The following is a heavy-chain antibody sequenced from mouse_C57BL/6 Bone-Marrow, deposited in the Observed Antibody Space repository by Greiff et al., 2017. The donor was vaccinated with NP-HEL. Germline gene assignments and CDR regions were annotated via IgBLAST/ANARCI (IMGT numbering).Heavy chain of an antibody. CDR3: ARRQLRLPWFAY. CDR2: IYPRSGNT. V-gene: IGHV1-81*01. D-gene: IGHD3-2*02. CDR1: GYTFTSYG. Sequence: VQLQQSGAELARPGASVKLSCKASGYTFTSYGISWVKQRTGQGLEWIGEIYPRSGNTYYNEKFKGKATLTADKSSSTAYMELRSLTSEDSAVYFCARRQLRLPWFAYWGQGTLVTVSA. J-gene: IGHJ3*01.